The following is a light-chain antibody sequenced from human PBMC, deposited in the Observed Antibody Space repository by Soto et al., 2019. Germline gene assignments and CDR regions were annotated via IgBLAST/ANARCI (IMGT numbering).Light chain of an antibody. V-gene: IGKV1-33*01. Sequence: DIQMTQSPSSLSASVGDRVTITCQASQNINNYLNXYQQKPGRAPELLIYDASNLEAGVPSRFRGSGSGTDFTFTISRLQPQDIATYYCQQYENLPTFGQGTRLEI. CDR1: QNINNY. J-gene: IGKJ5*01. CDR2: DAS. CDR3: QQYENLPT.